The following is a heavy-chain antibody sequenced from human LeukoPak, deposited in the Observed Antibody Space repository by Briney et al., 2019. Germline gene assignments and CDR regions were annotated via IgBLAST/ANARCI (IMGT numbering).Heavy chain of an antibody. J-gene: IGHJ6*04. V-gene: IGHV3-21*01. CDR2: ISSSSSYI. CDR3: ARDRVGLWFGESYYYYYGMDV. CDR1: GFTFSSYS. D-gene: IGHD3-10*01. Sequence: PGGSLRLSCAASGFTFSSYSMNWVRQAPGKGLEWVSSISSSSSYIYYADSVKGRFTISRDNAKNSLYLQMNSLRAEDTAVYYCARDRVGLWFGESYYYYYGMDVWGKGTTVTVSS.